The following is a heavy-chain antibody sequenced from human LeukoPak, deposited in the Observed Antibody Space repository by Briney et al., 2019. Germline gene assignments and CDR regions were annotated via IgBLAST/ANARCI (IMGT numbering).Heavy chain of an antibody. J-gene: IGHJ4*02. CDR2: IRSKANSYAT. V-gene: IGHV3-73*01. CDR3: TRHIVGATTSPFDY. Sequence: PGGSLRLSCAASGFTFSGSAMHWVRQASGKGLEWVGRIRSKANSYATAYAASVKGRFTISRDDSKNTAYLQMNSLKTEDTAVYYCTRHIVGATTSPFDYWGQGTLVTVSS. D-gene: IGHD1-26*01. CDR1: GFTFSGSA.